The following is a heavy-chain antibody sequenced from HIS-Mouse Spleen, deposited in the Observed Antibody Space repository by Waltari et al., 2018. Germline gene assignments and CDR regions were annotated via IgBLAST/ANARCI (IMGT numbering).Heavy chain of an antibody. D-gene: IGHD6-13*01. CDR1: GGSISSSSYY. Sequence: QLQLQESGPGLVKPSETLSLTCTVSGGSISSSSYYWGWIRQPPGKGLAVIGSIYYSGSTYYNPSLKSRVTISVDTSKNQFSLKLSSVTAADTAVYYCAREIPYSSSWYDWYFDLWGRGTLVTVSS. CDR3: AREIPYSSSWYDWYFDL. V-gene: IGHV4-39*07. J-gene: IGHJ2*01. CDR2: IYYSGST.